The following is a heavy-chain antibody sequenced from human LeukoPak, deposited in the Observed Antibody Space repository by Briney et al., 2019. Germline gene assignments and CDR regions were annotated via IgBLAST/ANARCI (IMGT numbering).Heavy chain of an antibody. V-gene: IGHV1-2*02. CDR3: ARGNSSSWYGEYFQH. J-gene: IGHJ1*01. D-gene: IGHD6-13*01. Sequence: ASVKVSCKASGFTFTDYYIHWVRQAPGQGLEWMGWINPDSGDTNYAQKFQGRVTMTRATSTTTAYMELSRLRSDDTAVYYCARGNSSSWYGEYFQHWGQGTLVTVSS. CDR2: INPDSGDT. CDR1: GFTFTDYY.